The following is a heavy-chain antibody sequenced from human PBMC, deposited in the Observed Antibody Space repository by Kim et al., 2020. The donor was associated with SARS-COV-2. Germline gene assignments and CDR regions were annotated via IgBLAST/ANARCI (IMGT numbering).Heavy chain of an antibody. CDR2: ISTSSGYT. J-gene: IGHJ4*02. CDR1: GFSFSDYY. CDR3: ARDPRAYCGGDCYFDY. D-gene: IGHD2-21*02. V-gene: IGHV3-11*06. Sequence: GGSLRLSCAASGFSFSDYYMSWIRQAPGKGLEWVSYISTSSGYTNYADSVKGRFTISRDNAKNSLYLQMNSLRAEDTAVYYCARDPRAYCGGDCYFDYWGQGTLVTVSS.